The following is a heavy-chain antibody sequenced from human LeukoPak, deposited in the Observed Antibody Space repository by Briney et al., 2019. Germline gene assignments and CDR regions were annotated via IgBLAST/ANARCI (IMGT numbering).Heavy chain of an antibody. V-gene: IGHV3-11*04. CDR3: ARAGDFSFKD. CDR2: ISSSSGTI. D-gene: IGHD3-3*01. CDR1: GFTFSDYY. J-gene: IGHJ4*02. Sequence: GGSLRLSCAASGFTFSDYYMSWIRQAPGKGLEWVSYISSSSGTISYADSVKGRFTISRDNAENSLYLQMNSLRAEDTAVYYCARAGDFSFKDWGQGTLVTVSS.